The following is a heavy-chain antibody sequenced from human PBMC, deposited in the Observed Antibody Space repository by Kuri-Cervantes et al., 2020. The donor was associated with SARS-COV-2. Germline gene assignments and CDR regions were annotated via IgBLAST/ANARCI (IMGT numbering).Heavy chain of an antibody. CDR1: GFSLSSSGVG. CDR2: IYWNSDI. V-gene: IGHV2-5*01. CDR3: AHTYYDFWSGHYTGAFDM. J-gene: IGHJ3*02. Sequence: SGPTLVKPPQTLTLTCTFSGFSLSSSGVGVGWFRQPPGKALECLALIYWNSDIRYSPSLRSRLTVTKDTSNNQVVLRMTTMDPVDTGTYYCAHTYYDFWSGHYTGAFDMWGQGTVVTVSS. D-gene: IGHD3-3*01.